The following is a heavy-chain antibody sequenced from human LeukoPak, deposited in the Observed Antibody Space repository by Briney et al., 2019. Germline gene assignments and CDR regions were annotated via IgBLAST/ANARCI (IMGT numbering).Heavy chain of an antibody. CDR1: GFTFSSYS. D-gene: IGHD2-2*02. J-gene: IGHJ4*02. CDR2: ISSSSSYI. CDR3: ARASPLGYCSSTSCYTVDY. Sequence: GGSLRLSCAASGFTFSSYSMNWVRQAPGKGLEWVSSISSSSSYIYYADSVKGRFTISRDNVKNSLYLQMNSLRAEDTAVYYCARASPLGYCSSTSCYTVDYWGQGTLVTVSS. V-gene: IGHV3-21*01.